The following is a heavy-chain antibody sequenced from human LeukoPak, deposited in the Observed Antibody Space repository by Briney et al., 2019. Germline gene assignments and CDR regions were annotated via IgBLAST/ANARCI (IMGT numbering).Heavy chain of an antibody. J-gene: IGHJ3*02. D-gene: IGHD3-22*01. V-gene: IGHV4-31*03. Sequence: PSQTLSLTCTVSGGSISSGGYYWSWIRQHPGKGLEWIGYIYYSGSTYYNPSLKSRVTIPVDTSKNQFSLKLSSVTAADTAVYYCARLDSSGYYDAFDIWGQGTMVTVSS. CDR3: ARLDSSGYYDAFDI. CDR2: IYYSGST. CDR1: GGSISSGGYY.